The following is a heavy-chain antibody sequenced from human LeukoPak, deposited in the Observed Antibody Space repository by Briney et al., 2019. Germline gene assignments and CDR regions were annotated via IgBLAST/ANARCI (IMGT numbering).Heavy chain of an antibody. V-gene: IGHV4-34*01. CDR3: ARFPLYYDILTGYHKGYYFDY. CDR1: GGSFSGYY. Sequence: SETLSLTCAVYGGSFSGYYWSWIRQPPGKGLEWIGEINHSGSTNYNPSLKSRVTISVDTSKNQFSLKLSSVTAADTAVYYCARFPLYYDILTGYHKGYYFDYWGQGTLVTVSS. CDR2: INHSGST. J-gene: IGHJ4*02. D-gene: IGHD3-9*01.